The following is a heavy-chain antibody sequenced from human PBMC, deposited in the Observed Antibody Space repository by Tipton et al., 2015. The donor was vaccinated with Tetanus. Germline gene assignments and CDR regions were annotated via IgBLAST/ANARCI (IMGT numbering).Heavy chain of an antibody. D-gene: IGHD2-8*01. J-gene: IGHJ3*02. CDR2: ITGGGSSI. Sequence: GSLRLSRAASGFTFSDYYMTWIRQAPGKGLEWVSYITGGGSSIYYADSVKGRFTISRDNAKNSLYLQMNSLRVEDTAVYYCAGPALLSTYGLDIWGQGTMVTVSS. CDR3: AGPALLSTYGLDI. CDR1: GFTFSDYY. V-gene: IGHV3-11*01.